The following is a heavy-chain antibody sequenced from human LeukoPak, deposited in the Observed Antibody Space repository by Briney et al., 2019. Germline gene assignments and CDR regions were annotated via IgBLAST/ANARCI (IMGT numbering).Heavy chain of an antibody. Sequence: ASVKVSCKASGYTFISYAMNWVRQAPGQGLEWMGWINTNTGNPTYAQGFTGRFVFSLDTSVSTSYLQISSLKADDNAVYYCARGSRMLFDIWGQGTMVTVSS. J-gene: IGHJ3*02. CDR1: GYTFISYA. CDR2: INTNTGNP. CDR3: ARGSRMLFDI. D-gene: IGHD1-14*01. V-gene: IGHV7-4-1*02.